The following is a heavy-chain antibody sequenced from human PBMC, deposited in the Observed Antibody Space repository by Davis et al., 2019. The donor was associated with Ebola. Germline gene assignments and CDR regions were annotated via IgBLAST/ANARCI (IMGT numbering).Heavy chain of an antibody. Sequence: SESLSLTCAVYGGSFSGYYSLCIRQLPGKGLEWIGEINHSGSTNYNPSLKSRVTISVDTSKNQFSLKLSSVTAADTAVYYCARVLWSFSRFDYWGQGTLVTVSS. D-gene: IGHD2-8*02. CDR3: ARVLWSFSRFDY. CDR1: GGSFSGYY. CDR2: INHSGST. J-gene: IGHJ4*02. V-gene: IGHV4-34*01.